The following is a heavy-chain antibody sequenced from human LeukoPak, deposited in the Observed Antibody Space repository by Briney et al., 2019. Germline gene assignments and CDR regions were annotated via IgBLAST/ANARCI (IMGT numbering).Heavy chain of an antibody. CDR1: GGSISSYY. Sequence: PSETLSLTCTVSGGSISSYYWSWIRQPPGKGLEWIGEINHSGSTNYNPSLKSRVTISVDTSKNQFSLKLSSVTAADTAVYYCARVGGPPIKYYYDSSGSYYFDYWGQGTLVTVSS. CDR2: INHSGST. J-gene: IGHJ4*02. CDR3: ARVGGPPIKYYYDSSGSYYFDY. V-gene: IGHV4-34*01. D-gene: IGHD3-22*01.